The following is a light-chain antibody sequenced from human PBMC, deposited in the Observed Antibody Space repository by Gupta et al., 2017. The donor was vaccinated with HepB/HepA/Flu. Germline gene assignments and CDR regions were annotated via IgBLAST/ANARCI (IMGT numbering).Light chain of an antibody. J-gene: IGKJ4*01. CDR1: QSVSSN. CDR3: QQHNNWPPLT. CDR2: GAS. Sequence: EIVMTPSPATPSVSPGERATLSCRASQSVSSNLAWYQQKPGQAPGLLIYGASTRATGIPARASGSGSGTEFTLTISSLQSEDFAVYYCQQHNNWPPLTFGGGTKVEIK. V-gene: IGKV3-15*01.